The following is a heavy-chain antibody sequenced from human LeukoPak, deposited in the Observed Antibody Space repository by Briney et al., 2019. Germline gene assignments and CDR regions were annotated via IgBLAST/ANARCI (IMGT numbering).Heavy chain of an antibody. CDR2: ISWNSGSI. V-gene: IGHV3-9*01. CDR3: AKAPRCSSTSCYYYYYGMDG. J-gene: IGHJ6*02. Sequence: GGSLRLSCAASGFTFDDYAMHWVRQAPGKGLEWVSGISWNSGSIGYADSVKGRFTISRDNAKNSLYLQMNSLRAEDTALYYCAKAPRCSSTSCYYYYYGMDGWGQGTTVTVSS. CDR1: GFTFDDYA. D-gene: IGHD2-2*01.